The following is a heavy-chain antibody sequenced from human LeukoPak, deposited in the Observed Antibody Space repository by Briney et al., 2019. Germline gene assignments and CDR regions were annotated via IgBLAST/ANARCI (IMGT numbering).Heavy chain of an antibody. J-gene: IGHJ4*02. CDR2: ISWNSGSI. CDR1: GFTFDDYA. D-gene: IGHD3-10*01. V-gene: IGHV3-9*01. CDR3: AKPSRGPPRSPPDY. Sequence: GRSLRLSCAASGFTFDDYAMHWVRQAPGKGLEWVSGISWNSGSIGYADSVKGRFTISRDNSKNTLYLQMNSLRAEDTAVYYCAKPSRGPPRSPPDYWGQGTLVTVSS.